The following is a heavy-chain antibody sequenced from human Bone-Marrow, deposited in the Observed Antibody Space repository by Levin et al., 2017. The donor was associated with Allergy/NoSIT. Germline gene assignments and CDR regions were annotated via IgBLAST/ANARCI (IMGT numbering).Heavy chain of an antibody. CDR2: MYYRGST. J-gene: IGHJ5*02. CDR3: VRDVIVARAEVHNWLDP. CDR1: GDSIKSDDYY. Sequence: KTSETLSLTCTVSGDSIKSDDYYWSWIRQPPGKGLEWIAYMYYRGSTRYNPSLKSRVSISVDTSRNQFSLKLSSVTAADTAVYYCVRDVIVARAEVHNWLDPWGQGILVTVSS. V-gene: IGHV4-30-4*01. D-gene: IGHD2-15*01.